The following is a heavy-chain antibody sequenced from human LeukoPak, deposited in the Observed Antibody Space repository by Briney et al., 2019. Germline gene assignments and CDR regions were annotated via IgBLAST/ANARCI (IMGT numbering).Heavy chain of an antibody. V-gene: IGHV3-23*01. CDR3: AKLKVMGSFTNWFDL. CDR1: GFTFSNYA. J-gene: IGHJ5*02. CDR2: ISGSGDRT. Sequence: PGGSLRLSCTASGFTFSNYAMSWVRQAPGKGLEWVSLISGSGDRTYYADSVKGRLTISRDNSKNKLYVQMNSLRVEDTAVYYCAKLKVMGSFTNWFDLWGQGTLVTVSA. D-gene: IGHD2-15*01.